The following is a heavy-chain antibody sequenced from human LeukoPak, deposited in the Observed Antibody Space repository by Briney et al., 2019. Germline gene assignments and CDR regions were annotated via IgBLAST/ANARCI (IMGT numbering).Heavy chain of an antibody. Sequence: ASETLSLTCTVSGGSISSSSYYWGWLRQPPGKGLEWIGSIYYSGSTYYNPSLKSRVTISVDTSKNQFSPKLSSVTAADTAVYYCARKRWELPYFGYWGQGTLVTVSS. V-gene: IGHV4-39*01. CDR1: GGSISSSSYY. D-gene: IGHD1-26*01. J-gene: IGHJ4*02. CDR2: IYYSGST. CDR3: ARKRWELPYFGY.